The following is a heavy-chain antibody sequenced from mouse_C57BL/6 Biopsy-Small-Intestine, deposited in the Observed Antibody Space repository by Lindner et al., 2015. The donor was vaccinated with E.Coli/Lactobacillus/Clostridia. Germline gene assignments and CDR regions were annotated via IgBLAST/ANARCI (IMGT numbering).Heavy chain of an antibody. CDR2: IYPRSGNT. J-gene: IGHJ4*01. CDR3: AREGGDGYYLYYAMDY. CDR1: GYTFTSYG. V-gene: IGHV1-81*01. D-gene: IGHD2-3*01. Sequence: VQLQESGAELARPGASVKLSCKASGYTFTSYGISWVKQRTGQGLEWIGEIYPRSGNTYYNEKFKGKATLTADKSSSTAYMELRSLTSEDSAVYFCAREGGDGYYLYYAMDYWGQGTSVTVSS.